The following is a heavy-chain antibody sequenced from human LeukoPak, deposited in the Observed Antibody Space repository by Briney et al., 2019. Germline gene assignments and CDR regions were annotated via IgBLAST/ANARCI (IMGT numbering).Heavy chain of an antibody. D-gene: IGHD2/OR15-2a*01. V-gene: IGHV3-64*04. Sequence: GGSLRLSCSASGFTFSRYAMHWVRQAPGKGLEYVSAISSNGGSTYYADSVKGRFTISRDNSKNTLYLQMHSLRAEDTAVYYCARDSPQNTVIDYWGQGTLVTVSS. CDR1: GFTFSRYA. CDR2: ISSNGGST. J-gene: IGHJ4*02. CDR3: ARDSPQNTVIDY.